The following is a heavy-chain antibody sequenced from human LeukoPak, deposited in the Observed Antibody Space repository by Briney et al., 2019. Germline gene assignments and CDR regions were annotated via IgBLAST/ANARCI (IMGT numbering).Heavy chain of an antibody. CDR2: ISSGSSYI. Sequence: TGGSLRLSCAASGFTFSSYSMNWVRQAPGKGLEWVSSISSGSSYIYYADSVKGRFTISRDNSKNTLYLQMNSLRAEDTAVYYCAKDGGGYYPSYYYYMDVWGKGTTVTISS. CDR3: AKDGGGYYPSYYYYMDV. D-gene: IGHD3-22*01. J-gene: IGHJ6*03. V-gene: IGHV3-21*01. CDR1: GFTFSSYS.